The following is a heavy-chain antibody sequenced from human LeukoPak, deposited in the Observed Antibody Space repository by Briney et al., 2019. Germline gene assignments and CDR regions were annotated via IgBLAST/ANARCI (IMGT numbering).Heavy chain of an antibody. Sequence: ASVKVSCKASGYTFTSYAMHWVRQAPGQRLEWMGWINAGNGNTKYSQKFQGRVTITRDTSASTAYMELSSLRSEDTAVYYCARDRARIAVAGHAYNWFDTWGQGTLVTVSS. CDR1: GYTFTSYA. V-gene: IGHV1-3*01. D-gene: IGHD6-19*01. CDR3: ARDRARIAVAGHAYNWFDT. J-gene: IGHJ5*02. CDR2: INAGNGNT.